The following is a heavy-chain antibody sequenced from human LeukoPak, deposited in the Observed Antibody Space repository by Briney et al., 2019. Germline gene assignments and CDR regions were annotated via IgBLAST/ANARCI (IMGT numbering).Heavy chain of an antibody. CDR3: ARGGVVYAPRLFGDAFDI. CDR1: GGSISSYY. Sequence: KPSETLSLTCTVSGGSISSYYWSWIRQPPGKGLEWIGYIYYSGSTNYNPSLKSRVTISVDTSKNQFSLKLSSVTAADTAVYYCARGGVVYAPRLFGDAFDIWGQGTMVTVSS. D-gene: IGHD2-8*02. J-gene: IGHJ3*02. V-gene: IGHV4-59*01. CDR2: IYYSGST.